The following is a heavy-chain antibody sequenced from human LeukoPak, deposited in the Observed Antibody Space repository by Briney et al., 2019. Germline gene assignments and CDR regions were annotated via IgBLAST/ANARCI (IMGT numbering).Heavy chain of an antibody. D-gene: IGHD6-19*01. V-gene: IGHV3-48*04. Sequence: GGSLRLSCAASGFPFSSYRMNWVRQAPGKGLEWLSDISGSGATLYYKDSVKGRFTISRDNAKNSLYLQMNSLRGEDTALYYCATDSSALYHAFDIWGQGTMVTVSS. CDR1: GFPFSSYR. CDR3: ATDSSALYHAFDI. J-gene: IGHJ3*02. CDR2: ISGSGATL.